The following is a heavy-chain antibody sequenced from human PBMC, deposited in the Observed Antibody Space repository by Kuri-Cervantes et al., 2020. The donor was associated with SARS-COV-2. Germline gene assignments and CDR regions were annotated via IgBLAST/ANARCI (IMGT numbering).Heavy chain of an antibody. J-gene: IGHJ6*02. V-gene: IGHV1-2*04. D-gene: IGHD3-10*01. Sequence: ASVKVSCKASGYTFSDYYMYWVRQAPGQGLEWMGWINPNSGGTNYAQKFQGWVTMTRDTSISTAYMELSRLRSDDTAVYYCATRMVRGLIQSYYYGMDVWGQGTTVTVSS. CDR2: INPNSGGT. CDR1: GYTFSDYY. CDR3: ATRMVRGLIQSYYYGMDV.